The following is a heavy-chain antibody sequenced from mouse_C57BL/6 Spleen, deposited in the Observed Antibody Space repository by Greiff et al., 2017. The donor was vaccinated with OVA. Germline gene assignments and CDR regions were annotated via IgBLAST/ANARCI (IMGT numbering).Heavy chain of an antibody. CDR2: IWSGGST. Sequence: QVQLKQSGPGLVQPSQSLSITCTVSGFSLTSYGVHWVRQSPGKGLEWLGVIWSGGSTDYNAAFISRLSISKDNSKSQVFFKMNSLQADDTAIYYCARYDWDGDYFDYWGQGTTLTVSS. CDR1: GFSLTSYG. J-gene: IGHJ2*01. D-gene: IGHD4-1*01. CDR3: ARYDWDGDYFDY. V-gene: IGHV2-2*01.